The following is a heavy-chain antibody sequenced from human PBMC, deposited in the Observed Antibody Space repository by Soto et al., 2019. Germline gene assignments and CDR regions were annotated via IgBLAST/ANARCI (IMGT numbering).Heavy chain of an antibody. Sequence: GSLRLSCAASGFTFSSYAMSWVRHSPGKGLEWVSAISGSGGSTYYADSVKGRFTISRDNSKNTLYLQMNSLRAEDTAVYYCAKDGSSGWYEGWYFDLWGRGTLVTVSS. V-gene: IGHV3-23*01. CDR3: AKDGSSGWYEGWYFDL. CDR2: ISGSGGST. D-gene: IGHD6-19*01. CDR1: GFTFSSYA. J-gene: IGHJ2*01.